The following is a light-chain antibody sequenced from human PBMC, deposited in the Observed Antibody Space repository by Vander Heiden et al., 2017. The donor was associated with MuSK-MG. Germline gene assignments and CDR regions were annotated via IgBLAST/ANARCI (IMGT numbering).Light chain of an antibody. CDR2: DVS. V-gene: IGLV2-14*01. CDR3: SAYTSSSTYV. Sequence: QSALTQPASVSGSPGQSITISCTGTSSDVGGYNYVSCYQQHPGNPPNLMIYDVSNRPSGVSIRFSGSKSGNTASLTISGLQAEDEADYYCSAYTSSSTYVFGTGTKLTVL. CDR1: SSDVGGYNY. J-gene: IGLJ1*01.